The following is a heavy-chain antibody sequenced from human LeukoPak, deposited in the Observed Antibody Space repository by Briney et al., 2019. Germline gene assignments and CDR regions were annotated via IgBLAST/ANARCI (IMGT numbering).Heavy chain of an antibody. CDR2: IYYSGST. V-gene: IGHV4-59*01. CDR3: ARVRYDFWSGGGHMDV. CDR1: GGSISSYY. D-gene: IGHD3-3*01. J-gene: IGHJ6*02. Sequence: SETLSLTCTVSGGSISSYYWSWIRQPPGKGLEWIGYIYYSGSTNYNPSLKSRITISVDTSKNQFSLKLSSVTAADTAVYYCARVRYDFWSGGGHMDVWGQGTTVTVSS.